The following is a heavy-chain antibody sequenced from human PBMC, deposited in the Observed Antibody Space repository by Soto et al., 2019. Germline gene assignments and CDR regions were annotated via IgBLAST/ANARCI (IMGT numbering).Heavy chain of an antibody. Sequence: ASVKVSCKASGGSFSSYAISWVRQAPGQGLEWMGGIIPIFGTANYAQKFQGRVTITADKSTSTAYMELSSLRSEDTAVYYCARVGGSYLGAFDIWGQGTMVTVSS. CDR2: IIPIFGTA. CDR1: GGSFSSYA. J-gene: IGHJ3*02. CDR3: ARVGGSYLGAFDI. D-gene: IGHD1-26*01. V-gene: IGHV1-69*06.